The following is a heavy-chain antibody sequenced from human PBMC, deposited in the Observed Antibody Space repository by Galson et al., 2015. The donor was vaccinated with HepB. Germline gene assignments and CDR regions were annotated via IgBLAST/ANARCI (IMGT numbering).Heavy chain of an antibody. CDR1: GYTFTDYY. Sequence: SVKVSCKASGYTFTDYYMHWVRQAPGQGLEWMGWINPNSGGTNYAQKFQGWVTMTRDTSISTAYMELSRLRSEDTAVYYCATKGPSTVTHFDYWGQGTLVTVSS. J-gene: IGHJ4*02. CDR3: ATKGPSTVTHFDY. D-gene: IGHD4-11*01. V-gene: IGHV1-2*04. CDR2: INPNSGGT.